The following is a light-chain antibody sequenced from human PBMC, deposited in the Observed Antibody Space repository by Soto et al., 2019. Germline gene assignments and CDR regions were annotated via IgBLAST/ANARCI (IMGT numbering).Light chain of an antibody. CDR1: QSVSNSY. CDR2: DAS. J-gene: IGKJ3*01. Sequence: EIVLTQSPGTLYLSPGERDTLSCRARQSVSNSYLAWYQHKPGQAPRLLIYDASSRATRIPDRFSGSGSGTDFTLTISRLEPEDFAVYYCQQYGTSLLFTFGPGTKVAIK. V-gene: IGKV3-20*01. CDR3: QQYGTSLLFT.